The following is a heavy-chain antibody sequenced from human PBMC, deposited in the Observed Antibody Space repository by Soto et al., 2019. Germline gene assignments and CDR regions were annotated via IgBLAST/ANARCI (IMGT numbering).Heavy chain of an antibody. CDR3: ARIVYDSSGYNRYFDY. V-gene: IGHV1-3*05. Sequence: QVQLVQSGAEEKRPGASVRVSCTASGYTFSSNAIHWVRQAPGQRLEWMGWINPAYGNTKYSQKLQGRLTITRDTSASTAYMELSSQKSEDTAVYYCARIVYDSSGYNRYFDYWGQGTLVTVSS. J-gene: IGHJ4*02. D-gene: IGHD3-22*01. CDR1: GYTFSSNA. CDR2: INPAYGNT.